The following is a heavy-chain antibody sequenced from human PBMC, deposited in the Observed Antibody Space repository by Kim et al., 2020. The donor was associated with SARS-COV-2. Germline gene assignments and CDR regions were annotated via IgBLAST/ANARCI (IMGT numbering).Heavy chain of an antibody. V-gene: IGHV3-72*01. J-gene: IGHJ6*02. D-gene: IGHD3-10*01. CDR3: VRIGSLYYYGMDV. Sequence: EYAASVKGRFTISRDESKNSLYLQMNSMKTEDTAVYYCVRIGSLYYYGMDVWGQGTTVTVSS.